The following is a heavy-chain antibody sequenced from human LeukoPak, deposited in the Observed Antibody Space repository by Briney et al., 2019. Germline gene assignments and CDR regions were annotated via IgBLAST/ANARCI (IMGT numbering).Heavy chain of an antibody. J-gene: IGHJ5*02. V-gene: IGHV1-18*01. CDR2: ISAYNGNT. CDR1: GYTFTSYG. Sequence: ASVKVSCKASGYTFTSYGISWVRQAPGQGLEWMGWISAYNGNTNYAQKLQGRVTMTTDTSTSTAYMELRSLRSDDTAVYYCARDRGLYGLGSYPDRWGQGTLVTVSS. CDR3: ARDRGLYGLGSYPDR. D-gene: IGHD3-10*01.